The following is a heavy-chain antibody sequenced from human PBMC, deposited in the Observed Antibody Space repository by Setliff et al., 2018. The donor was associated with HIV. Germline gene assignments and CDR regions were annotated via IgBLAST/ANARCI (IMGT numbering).Heavy chain of an antibody. V-gene: IGHV1-46*01. CDR2: INPSGGST. CDR3: ATVRGYYYDSSGQENFQH. D-gene: IGHD3-22*01. CDR1: GYTFTSFY. Sequence: GASVKVSCKASGYTFTSFYLHWVRQAPGQGLEWMAIINPSGGSTSYAQKFQGRVTMTEDTSTDTAYMELSSLTSEDTAVYYCATVRGYYYDSSGQENFQHWGQGTLVTVSS. J-gene: IGHJ1*01.